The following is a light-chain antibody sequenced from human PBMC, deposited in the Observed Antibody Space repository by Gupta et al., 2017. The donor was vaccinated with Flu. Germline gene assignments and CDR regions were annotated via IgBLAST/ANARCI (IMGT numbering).Light chain of an antibody. Sequence: QSALTQPASVSGSPGKSITIPCTGTSNDVGGYNFVSWYQQHPGKAPKLMIYEVSDRPSGVSNRFSGSKSGNTASLTTSGLQADDEADYYCSSKRSSSALAIFGGGTRLTVL. V-gene: IGLV2-14*01. CDR1: SNDVGGYNF. CDR3: SSKRSSSALAI. J-gene: IGLJ2*01. CDR2: EVS.